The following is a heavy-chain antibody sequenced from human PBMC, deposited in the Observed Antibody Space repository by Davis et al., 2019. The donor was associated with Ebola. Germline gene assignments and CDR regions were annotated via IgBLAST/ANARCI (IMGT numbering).Heavy chain of an antibody. V-gene: IGHV1-18*01. Sequence: ASVKVSCKASGYTFTSYAMHWVRQAPGQGLEWMGWISAYNGNTNYAQKLQGRVTMTTDTSTSTAYMELRSLRSDDTAVYYCARGGCSGGSCYSADYWGQGTLVTVSS. D-gene: IGHD2-15*01. J-gene: IGHJ4*02. CDR3: ARGGCSGGSCYSADY. CDR2: ISAYNGNT. CDR1: GYTFTSYA.